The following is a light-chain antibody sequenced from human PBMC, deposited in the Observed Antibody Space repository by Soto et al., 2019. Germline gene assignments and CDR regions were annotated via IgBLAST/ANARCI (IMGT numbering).Light chain of an antibody. CDR3: QQRSNWPT. CDR1: QSVNSY. Sequence: EIVLTQSPATLSLSPGERATLSCRASQSVNSYLAWYQQKPGQAPRLLIYDASNRATGIPARFSGSGSGTCFTLIISSLEPEDLAVYYCQQRSNWPTFGQGTKLEIK. V-gene: IGKV3-11*01. CDR2: DAS. J-gene: IGKJ2*01.